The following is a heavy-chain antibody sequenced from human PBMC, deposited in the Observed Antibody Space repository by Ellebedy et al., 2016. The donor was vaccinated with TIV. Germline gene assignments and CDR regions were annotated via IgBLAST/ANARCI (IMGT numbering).Heavy chain of an antibody. CDR1: GFTFSTYA. V-gene: IGHV3-30-3*01. Sequence: LSLTCAASGFTFSTYAVHWVRQAPDKGLEWVAVISSDGSSKYYADSVKGRFTMSRDNSKNTLYLQMNSLRPEDTAVYYCARGGLYGTSVEGFDYWGQGTLVTVSS. D-gene: IGHD4-17*01. CDR2: ISSDGSSK. J-gene: IGHJ4*02. CDR3: ARGGLYGTSVEGFDY.